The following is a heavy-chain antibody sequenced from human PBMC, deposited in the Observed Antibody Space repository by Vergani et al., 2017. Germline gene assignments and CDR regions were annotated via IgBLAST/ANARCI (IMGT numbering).Heavy chain of an antibody. J-gene: IGHJ4*02. D-gene: IGHD3-10*01. V-gene: IGHV1-69*06. CDR3: ARSITMVRGVIIGFDY. CDR2: IIPIFGTA. CDR1: GGTFSSYA. Sequence: QVQLVQSGAEVKKPGSSVKVSCKASGGTFSSYAISWVRQAPGQGLEWMGGIIPIFGTANYAQKFQGRVTITADKSTSTAYMELSSLRSEDTAVYYCARSITMVRGVIIGFDYWGQGTLVTVSS.